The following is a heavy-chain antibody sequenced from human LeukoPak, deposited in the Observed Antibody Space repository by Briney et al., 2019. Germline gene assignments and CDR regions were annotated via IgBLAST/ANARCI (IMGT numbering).Heavy chain of an antibody. V-gene: IGHV3-21*01. CDR3: ARDDENYDILTGYYIHYYGMDV. J-gene: IGHJ6*02. CDR1: GFTFSNYW. Sequence: PGGSLRLSCAASGFTFSNYWMTWVRQAPGKGLEWVSSISSSSSYIYYADSVKGRFTISRDNAKNSLYLQMNSLRAEDTAVYYCARDDENYDILTGYYIHYYGMDVWGQGTTVTVSS. D-gene: IGHD3-9*01. CDR2: ISSSSSYI.